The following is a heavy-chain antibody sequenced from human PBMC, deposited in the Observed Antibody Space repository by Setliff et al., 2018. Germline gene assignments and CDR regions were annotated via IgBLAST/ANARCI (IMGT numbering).Heavy chain of an antibody. Sequence: SETLSLTCAVSGGSISSGSYYWSWIRQPAGKGLEWVGRLHTSGTTDYNPSLKGRVTISADTSRSQFSLNLTSVTAADTAIYFCARAVDSTGYFPFWYFDLWGRGTLVTVSS. CDR3: ARAVDSTGYFPFWYFDL. V-gene: IGHV4-61*02. CDR2: LHTSGTT. D-gene: IGHD3-22*01. J-gene: IGHJ2*01. CDR1: GGSISSGSYY.